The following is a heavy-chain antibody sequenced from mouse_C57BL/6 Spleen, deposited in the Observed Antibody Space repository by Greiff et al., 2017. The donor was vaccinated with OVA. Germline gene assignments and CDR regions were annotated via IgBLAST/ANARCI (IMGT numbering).Heavy chain of an antibody. J-gene: IGHJ1*03. CDR3: EREDYGSSYEYFDV. CDR1: GYAFSSYW. V-gene: IGHV1-80*01. CDR2: IYPGDGDN. Sequence: VQLQQSGAELVKPGASVKISCKASGYAFSSYWMNWVKQRPGKGLERIGQIYPGDGDNNYNGKFKGKATLTADKSSSTAYMQLSSLTSEDSAVYFCEREDYGSSYEYFDVWGTGTTVTVYS. D-gene: IGHD1-1*01.